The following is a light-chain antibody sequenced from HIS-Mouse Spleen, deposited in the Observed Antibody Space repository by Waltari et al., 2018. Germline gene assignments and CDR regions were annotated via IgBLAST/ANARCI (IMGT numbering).Light chain of an antibody. Sequence: QSVLTQPPSASGTPGQRVTISCSGRSSNIGSNYVYWYQQPPGTAPNLLLYRNNQRPSGVPDRFSGSKSGTSASLAISGLRSEDEADYYCAAWDDSLSGYVFGTGTKVTVL. CDR1: SSNIGSNY. CDR2: RNN. J-gene: IGLJ1*01. CDR3: AAWDDSLSGYV. V-gene: IGLV1-47*01.